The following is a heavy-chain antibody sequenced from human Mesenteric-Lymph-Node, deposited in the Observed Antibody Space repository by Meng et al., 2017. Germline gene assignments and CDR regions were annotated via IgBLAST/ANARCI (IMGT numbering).Heavy chain of an antibody. J-gene: IGHJ4*02. CDR3: AKASSWYYFDY. CDR2: IWYDGSNK. D-gene: IGHD6-13*01. V-gene: IGHV3-33*06. CDR1: GFTFSNYG. Sequence: QVQLVESGGGVVQPGRSLRLSCAASGFTFSNYGIHWVRQVPGKGLEWVALIWYDGSNKYYADSVKGRFTISRDDSKNTLYLQMNSLRAEDTAIYYCAKASSWYYFDYWGQGTLVTVSS.